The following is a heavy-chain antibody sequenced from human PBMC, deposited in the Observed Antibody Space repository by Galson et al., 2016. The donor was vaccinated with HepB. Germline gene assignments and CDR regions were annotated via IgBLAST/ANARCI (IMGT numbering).Heavy chain of an antibody. J-gene: IGHJ4*02. D-gene: IGHD3-16*01. Sequence: SLRLSCAASGFAVSGYWMHWVRQAPGKGLVWVSGSTTDGHRTMYAESVKGRFTISKDNAKNTLYLQMNSLRVEDTAVYYCTRAEGDWGQGTLVIVSS. CDR3: TRAEGD. CDR2: STTDGHRT. CDR1: GFAVSGYW. V-gene: IGHV3-74*03.